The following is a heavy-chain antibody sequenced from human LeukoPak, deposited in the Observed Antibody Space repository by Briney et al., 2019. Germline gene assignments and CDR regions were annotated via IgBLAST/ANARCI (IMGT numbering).Heavy chain of an antibody. CDR2: IYYSGST. CDR3: ASVAYGERARPDY. D-gene: IGHD6-6*01. Sequence: SETLSLTCTVSGGSISSSSYYWGWIRQPPGKGLEWIGSIYYSGSTYYNPSLKSRVTISVDTSKNQFSLKLSSVTAADTAVYYCASVAYGERARPDYWGQGTLVTVSS. CDR1: GGSISSSSYY. J-gene: IGHJ4*02. V-gene: IGHV4-39*01.